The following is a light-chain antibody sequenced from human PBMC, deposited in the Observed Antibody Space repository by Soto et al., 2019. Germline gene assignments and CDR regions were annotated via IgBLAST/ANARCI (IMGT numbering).Light chain of an antibody. V-gene: IGKV1-9*01. Sequence: DIQLTQSPSFLSASVGDRVTITCRASQGIRSYLAWYQQRPGKAPELLIYGASTLRPGGASRFSGSGSGTEFTLTLSSLQPEDFAIYFCQQLNTFPPFFTFGPGTKVDIK. CDR2: GAS. J-gene: IGKJ3*01. CDR3: QQLNTFPPFFT. CDR1: QGIRSY.